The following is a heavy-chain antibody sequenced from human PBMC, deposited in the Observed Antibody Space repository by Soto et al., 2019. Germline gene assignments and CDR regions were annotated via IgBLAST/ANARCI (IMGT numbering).Heavy chain of an antibody. CDR2: VSIGGST. J-gene: IGHJ4*02. D-gene: IGHD2-15*01. CDR3: AKRRGAGGHFDY. Sequence: DVQLLESGGGLVQPEGSLRLSCAASGFTFSSYAMGWVRQGPGKGLEWVAVVSIGGSTHYADSVRGRFTISRDNSKNTLSLQMNILKAEDTAVYFCAKRRGAGGHFDYWGQGALVTVSS. CDR1: GFTFSSYA. V-gene: IGHV3-23*01.